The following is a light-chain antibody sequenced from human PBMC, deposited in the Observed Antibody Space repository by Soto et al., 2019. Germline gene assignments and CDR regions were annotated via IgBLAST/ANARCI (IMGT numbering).Light chain of an antibody. CDR3: CSYTRSGTLV. J-gene: IGLJ2*01. Sequence: QSALTQPASVSGSPGQSITISCTGSSSDVGGFNYVSWYQQHPGNAPKLLIYEVSNRPSGVSGRFSASKSGNTASLTISGLQAEDEADYYCCSYTRSGTLVFGGGTKLTVL. V-gene: IGLV2-14*03. CDR1: SSDVGGFNY. CDR2: EVS.